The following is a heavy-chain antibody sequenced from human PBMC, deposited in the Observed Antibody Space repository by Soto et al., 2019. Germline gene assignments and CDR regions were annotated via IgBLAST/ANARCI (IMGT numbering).Heavy chain of an antibody. V-gene: IGHV4-38-2*02. D-gene: IGHD3-16*01. CDR1: GYPISGGYR. Sequence: SETLSLTCGVSGYPISGGYRWGWIRQPPGKGPEWIWSFSHSGSTYYNPSLKSRVTISTDTSKNQFSLRLTSVTAADTAIYYCARDGGSYYFFYWGQGTLVTVSS. CDR2: FSHSGST. J-gene: IGHJ4*02. CDR3: ARDGGSYYFFY.